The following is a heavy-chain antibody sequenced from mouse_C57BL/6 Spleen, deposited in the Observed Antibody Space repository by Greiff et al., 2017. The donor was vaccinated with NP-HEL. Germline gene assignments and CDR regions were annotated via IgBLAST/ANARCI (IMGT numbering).Heavy chain of an antibody. CDR1: GYTFTSYW. Sequence: QVQLKQPGAELVKPGASVKLSCKASGYTFTSYWMHWVKQRPGRGLEWIGRIDPNSGGTKYNEKFKSKATLTVDKPSSTAYMQLSSLTSEDSAVYYCARLKDYDWYFDVWGTGTTVTVSS. V-gene: IGHV1-72*01. D-gene: IGHD2-4*01. J-gene: IGHJ1*03. CDR2: IDPNSGGT. CDR3: ARLKDYDWYFDV.